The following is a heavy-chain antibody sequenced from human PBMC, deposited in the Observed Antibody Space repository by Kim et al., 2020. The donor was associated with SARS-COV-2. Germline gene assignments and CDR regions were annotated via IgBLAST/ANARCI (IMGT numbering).Heavy chain of an antibody. D-gene: IGHD6-19*01. Sequence: SETLSLTCAVSGGSISSSNWWSWVRQPPGKGLEWIGEIYHSGSTNYNPSLKSRVTISVDKSKNQFSLKLSSVTAADTAVYYCARCGYSSGWYTSWYFDLWGRGTLVTVSS. V-gene: IGHV4-4*02. CDR2: IYHSGST. CDR3: ARCGYSSGWYTSWYFDL. CDR1: GGSISSSNW. J-gene: IGHJ2*01.